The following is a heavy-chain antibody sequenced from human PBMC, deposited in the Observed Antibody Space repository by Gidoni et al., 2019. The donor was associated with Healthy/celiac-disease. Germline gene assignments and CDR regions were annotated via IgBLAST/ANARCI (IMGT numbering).Heavy chain of an antibody. CDR2: ISAYNGNT. Sequence: QVQLVQSGAEVTKPGASVTVSCKASGYTFTSYGISWVRQAPGQGLEWMGWISAYNGNTNYAQKLQGRVTMTTDTSTSTAYMELRSLRSDDTAVYYCARVRVAEEVGGYGMDVWGQGTTVTVSS. CDR3: ARVRVAEEVGGYGMDV. J-gene: IGHJ6*02. V-gene: IGHV1-18*01. D-gene: IGHD6-19*01. CDR1: GYTFTSYG.